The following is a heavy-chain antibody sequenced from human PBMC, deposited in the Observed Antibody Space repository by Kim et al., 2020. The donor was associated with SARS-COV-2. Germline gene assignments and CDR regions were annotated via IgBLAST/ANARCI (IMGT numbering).Heavy chain of an antibody. Sequence: SETLSLTCAVYGGSFSGYYWSWIRQPPGKGLEWIGEINHSGSTNYNPSLKSRVTISVDTSKNQFPLKLSSVTAADTAVYYCARGRRYYYGSGSYYPRWGQGTLVTVSS. CDR2: INHSGST. CDR1: GGSFSGYY. CDR3: ARGRRYYYGSGSYYPR. V-gene: IGHV4-34*01. D-gene: IGHD3-10*01. J-gene: IGHJ4*02.